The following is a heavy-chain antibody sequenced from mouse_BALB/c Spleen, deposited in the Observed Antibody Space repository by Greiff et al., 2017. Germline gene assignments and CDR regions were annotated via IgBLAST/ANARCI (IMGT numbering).Heavy chain of an antibody. D-gene: IGHD2-4*01. V-gene: IGHV1-4*02. Sequence: VQLQQSAAELARPGASVKMSCKASGYTFTSYTMHWVKQRPGQGLEWIGYINPSSGYTEYNQKFKDKTTLTADKSSSTAYMQLSSLTSEDSAVYYCARLRYDFYYAMDYWGQGTSVTVSS. CDR3: ARLRYDFYYAMDY. CDR2: INPSSGYT. J-gene: IGHJ4*01. CDR1: GYTFTSYT.